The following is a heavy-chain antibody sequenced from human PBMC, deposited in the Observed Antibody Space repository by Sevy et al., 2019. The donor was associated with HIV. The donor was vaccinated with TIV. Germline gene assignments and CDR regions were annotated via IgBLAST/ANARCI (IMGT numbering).Heavy chain of an antibody. V-gene: IGHV4-59*08. CDR3: ARHGMSATADY. CDR1: GGSMINYH. Sequence: SETLSLTCTVSGGSMINYHWSWIRQPPGKGLEWIGFIYDSMTSKYNSSFMSRVSISGSPSKNQFSLRLNSVTAADTAVYYCARHGMSATADYWGQGILVTVSS. D-gene: IGHD6-13*01. CDR2: IYDSMTS. J-gene: IGHJ4*02.